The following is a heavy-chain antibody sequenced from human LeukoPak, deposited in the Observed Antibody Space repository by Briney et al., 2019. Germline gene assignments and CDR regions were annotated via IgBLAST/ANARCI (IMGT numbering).Heavy chain of an antibody. CDR3: ARALGNSTGDY. Sequence: GGSLRLSCAASGFTFNIFWMSWVRQAPGKGLEWVANIKHDGSEEYYGDSVRGRFTISRDNAKNSLILQMNSLRGEDTAVYYCARALGNSTGDYWGQGTLVTVSS. CDR2: IKHDGSEE. CDR1: GFTFNIFW. D-gene: IGHD7-27*01. V-gene: IGHV3-7*04. J-gene: IGHJ4*02.